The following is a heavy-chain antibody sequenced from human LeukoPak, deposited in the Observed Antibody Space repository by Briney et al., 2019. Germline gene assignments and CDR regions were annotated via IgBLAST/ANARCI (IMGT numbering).Heavy chain of an antibody. Sequence: SETLSLTCAVYGGSFSGYYWSWIRQPPGKGLEWIGEINHSGSTNYNPSLKSRVTISVDTSKNQFSLKLSSVTAADTAEYYCARGGRTVGSTSLFDYWGQGTLVTVSS. CDR2: INHSGST. V-gene: IGHV4-34*01. CDR1: GGSFSGYY. D-gene: IGHD2-2*01. CDR3: ARGGRTVGSTSLFDY. J-gene: IGHJ4*02.